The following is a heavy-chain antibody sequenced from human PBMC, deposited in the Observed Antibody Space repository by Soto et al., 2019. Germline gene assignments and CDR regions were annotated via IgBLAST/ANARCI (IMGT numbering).Heavy chain of an antibody. D-gene: IGHD3-22*01. CDR1: GGTFSSYA. V-gene: IGHV1-69*06. CDR2: IIPIFGTA. CDR3: ASPLIPYYYDSSGYPFDY. J-gene: IGHJ4*02. Sequence: GASVKVSCKASGGTFSSYAISWVRQAPGQGLKWMGGIIPIFGTANYAQKFQGRVTITADKSTSTAYMELSSLRSEDTALYYCASPLIPYYYDSSGYPFDYWGQGTLVTVSS.